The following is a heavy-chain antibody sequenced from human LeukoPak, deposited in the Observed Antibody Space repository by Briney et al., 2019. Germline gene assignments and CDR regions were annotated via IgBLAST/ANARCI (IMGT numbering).Heavy chain of an antibody. Sequence: GGSLRLSCSASGFTFSGHFMHWVRQAPGKGLEYVSSISINGDKTYYAESVKGRFTISRDNSKNTLYLQLSSLRVEDTAVYYCIKDRIGTWSFDHWGQGTLLTVSS. CDR3: IKDRIGTWSFDH. V-gene: IGHV3-64D*06. D-gene: IGHD1-26*01. J-gene: IGHJ4*02. CDR2: ISINGDKT. CDR1: GFTFSGHF.